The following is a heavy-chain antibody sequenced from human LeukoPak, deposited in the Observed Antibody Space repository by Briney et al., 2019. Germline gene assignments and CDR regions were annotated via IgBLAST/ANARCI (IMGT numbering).Heavy chain of an antibody. CDR1: GYTFTIYA. Sequence: ASVNVSFKASGYTFTIYATNWVRHAPGQGLEWMGWSNTNTGNPTYAQAFTARVVFSLDTSVSTAYLQISSLKAEDTAVYYCARDHISGWYGNWGQGTLVTISS. CDR3: ARDHISGWYGN. V-gene: IGHV7-4-1*02. J-gene: IGHJ4*02. D-gene: IGHD6-19*01. CDR2: SNTNTGNP.